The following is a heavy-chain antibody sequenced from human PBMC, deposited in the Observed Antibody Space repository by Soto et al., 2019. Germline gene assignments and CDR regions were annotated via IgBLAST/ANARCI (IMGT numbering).Heavy chain of an antibody. J-gene: IGHJ4*02. D-gene: IGHD2-2*02. V-gene: IGHV4-59*01. CDR3: AREYCSSTSCYKYYFDY. CDR1: GGSISSYY. Sequence: SETLSLTCTVSGGSISSYYWSWIRQPPGKGLEWIGYIYYSGSTNYNPSLKSRVTISVDTSKNQFSLKLSSVTAADTALYYCAREYCSSTSCYKYYFDYWGQGTLVTVSS. CDR2: IYYSGST.